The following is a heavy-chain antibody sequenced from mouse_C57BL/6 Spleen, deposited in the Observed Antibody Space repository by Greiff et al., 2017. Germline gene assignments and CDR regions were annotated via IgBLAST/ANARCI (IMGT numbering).Heavy chain of an antibody. CDR1: GYTFTDYY. D-gene: IGHD1-1*01. J-gene: IGHJ2*01. Sequence: VQLQQSGPELVKPGASVKISCKASGYTFTDYYMNWVKQSHGKSLEWIGDINPNNGGTSYNQKFKGKATLTVDKSSSTAYMELRSLTSEYSAVYYCAFITTVVATGYFDYWCQGTTLTVSS. CDR3: AFITTVVATGYFDY. V-gene: IGHV1-26*01. CDR2: INPNNGGT.